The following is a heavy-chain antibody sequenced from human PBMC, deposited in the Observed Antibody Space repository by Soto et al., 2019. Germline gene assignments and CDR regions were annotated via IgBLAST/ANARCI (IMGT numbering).Heavy chain of an antibody. D-gene: IGHD2-21*02. V-gene: IGHV1-18*01. CDR1: GYTFTSYG. CDR2: ISAYNGNT. CDR3: ARDEGYGGNSLDY. Sequence: QVQLVQSGAEVKKPGASVKVSCKASGYTFTSYGISWVRQAPGQGLEWMGWISAYNGNTNYAQKLQGRVTMTTDPXTSTAYMELRSRRSDHTAVYYCARDEGYGGNSLDYWGQGTLVTVSS. J-gene: IGHJ4*02.